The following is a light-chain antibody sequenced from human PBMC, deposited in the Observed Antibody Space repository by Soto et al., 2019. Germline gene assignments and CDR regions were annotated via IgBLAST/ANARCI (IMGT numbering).Light chain of an antibody. CDR3: QQYKSYWT. V-gene: IGKV1-5*03. Sequence: DIHMTQSPSTLSAFVGDRVTITFRASQSISSWLAWYQQKPGKAPKLLIFKASTLESGVPSRFSGSGSGTEFALTISSLQPDDFVTYYCQQYKSYWTFGQGTKVDI. J-gene: IGKJ1*01. CDR1: QSISSW. CDR2: KAS.